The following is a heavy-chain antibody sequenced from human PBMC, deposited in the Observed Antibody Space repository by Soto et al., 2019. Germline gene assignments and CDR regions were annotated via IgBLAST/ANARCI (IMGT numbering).Heavy chain of an antibody. V-gene: IGHV3-11*01. CDR2: ISSSGSTI. D-gene: IGHD2-2*01. CDR3: ARVKMPHVHYFDY. CDR1: GFTLNDYY. J-gene: IGHJ4*02. Sequence: PGGSLRLSCAASGFTLNDYYMSWIRQAPGKGLEWVSYISSSGSTIYYADSVKGRFTISRDNAKNSLYLQMNSLRAEDTAVYYCARVKMPHVHYFDYWGQGTLVTVSS.